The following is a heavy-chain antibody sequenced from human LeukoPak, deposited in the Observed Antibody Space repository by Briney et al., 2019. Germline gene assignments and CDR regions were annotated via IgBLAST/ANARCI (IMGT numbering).Heavy chain of an antibody. V-gene: IGHV3-11*04. CDR1: GFTFSDYH. CDR3: ARVYWNDFTNWFDP. D-gene: IGHD1-1*01. J-gene: IGHJ5*02. Sequence: GGSLRLSCAAPGFTFSDYHMSWTRQAPGKGLQWVSYISSSGSSMYYADSVKGRFTISRDNAKNSLFLQMHSLRAEDTAVYYCARVYWNDFTNWFDPWGQGTLVTVSS. CDR2: ISSSGSSM.